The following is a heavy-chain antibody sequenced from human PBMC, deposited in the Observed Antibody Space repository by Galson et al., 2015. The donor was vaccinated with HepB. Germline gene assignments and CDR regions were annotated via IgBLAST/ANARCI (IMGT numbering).Heavy chain of an antibody. CDR1: GYTFTSYD. CDR3: ARGRGDYYYYGMDV. Sequence: SVKVSCKASGYTFTSYDINWVRQATGQGLEWMGWMNPNSGNTGYAQKFQGRVTMTRNTSISTAYMELSSLRSEDTAVYYCARGRGDYYYYGMDVWGQGTTVTVSS. CDR2: MNPNSGNT. D-gene: IGHD3-10*01. J-gene: IGHJ6*02. V-gene: IGHV1-8*01.